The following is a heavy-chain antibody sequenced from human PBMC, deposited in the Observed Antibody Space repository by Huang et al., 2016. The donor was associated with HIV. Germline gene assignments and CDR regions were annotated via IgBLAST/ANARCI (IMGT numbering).Heavy chain of an antibody. V-gene: IGHV3-74*01. J-gene: IGHJ3*02. CDR3: ARAGGFEI. D-gene: IGHD2-15*01. CDR2: IKIDGRTT. Sequence: EEHLVESGGGLVQPGGSLSLSCEASGFKISNYWRQWVRQAPGKGLMWVSRIKIDGRTTDYADSVKGRFTISRDNAKNTLYLQMSSLTAEDTAIYYCARAGGFEIWGQGTVVTVSS. CDR1: GFKISNYW.